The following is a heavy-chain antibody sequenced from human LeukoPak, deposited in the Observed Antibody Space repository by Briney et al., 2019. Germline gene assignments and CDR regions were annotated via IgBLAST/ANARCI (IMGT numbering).Heavy chain of an antibody. V-gene: IGHV1-18*01. J-gene: IGHJ6*02. CDR3: ATACSGGSCYRVYYYGMDV. CDR1: GYTFTSYG. D-gene: IGHD2-15*01. CDR2: ISAYNGNT. Sequence: GASVKVSCKASGYTFTSYGISWVRQAPGQGLEWMGWISAYNGNTNYAQKFQGRVTMTEDTSTDTAYMELSSLRSEDTAVYYCATACSGGSCYRVYYYGMDVWGQGTTVTVSS.